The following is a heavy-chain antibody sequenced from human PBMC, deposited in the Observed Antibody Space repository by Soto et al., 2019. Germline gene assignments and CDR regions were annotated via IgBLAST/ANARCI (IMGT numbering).Heavy chain of an antibody. CDR3: ARDVGVRGVITCYYGMDV. D-gene: IGHD3-10*01. CDR1: GFTFSSYG. Sequence: QVQLVESGGGVVQPGRSLRLSCAASGFTFSSYGMHWVRQAPGKGLEWVAVIWYDGSNKYYADSVKGRFTISRDNSKNTLYLQMNSLRAEDTAVYYCARDVGVRGVITCYYGMDVGGQGTTVTVSS. V-gene: IGHV3-33*01. J-gene: IGHJ6*02. CDR2: IWYDGSNK.